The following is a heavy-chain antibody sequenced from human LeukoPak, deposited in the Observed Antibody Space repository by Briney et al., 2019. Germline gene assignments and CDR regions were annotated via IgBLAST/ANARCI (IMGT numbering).Heavy chain of an antibody. CDR3: AKDRSIIQAPSDH. CDR2: ITGTGGTT. V-gene: IGHV3-23*01. CDR1: GFTFSNCA. D-gene: IGHD2/OR15-2a*01. J-gene: IGHJ5*02. Sequence: GGSLRLSCAASGFTFSNCAITWVRQAPGKGLEWVSTITGTGGTTYYANSVKGRFTISRDNSMNTVYLQMNSLRADDTAVYYCAKDRSIIQAPSDHWGQGTLVTVSS.